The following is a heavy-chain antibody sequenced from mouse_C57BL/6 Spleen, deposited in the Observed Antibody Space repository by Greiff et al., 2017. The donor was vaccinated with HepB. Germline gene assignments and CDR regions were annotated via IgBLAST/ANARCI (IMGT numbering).Heavy chain of an antibody. CDR3: ARERGFFITPVSDWYFDV. D-gene: IGHD1-1*01. V-gene: IGHV5-4*01. Sequence: EVKVVESGGGLVKPGGSLKLSCAASGFTFSSYAMSWVRQTPEKRLEWVATISDGGSYTYYPDNVKGRFTISRDNAKNNLYLQMSHLKSEDTAMYYCARERGFFITPVSDWYFDVWGTGTTVTVSS. J-gene: IGHJ1*03. CDR1: GFTFSSYA. CDR2: ISDGGSYT.